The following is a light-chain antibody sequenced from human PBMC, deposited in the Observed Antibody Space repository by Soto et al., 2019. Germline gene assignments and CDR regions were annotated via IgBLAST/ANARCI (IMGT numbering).Light chain of an antibody. CDR1: QGVNSN. CDR2: ATS. CDR3: QQYNSYPLT. V-gene: IGKV1-16*01. Sequence: DIQMTQSPSSLSASVGDRVTITCRAGQGVNSNLAWFQQKPGKAPKSLIYATSNLQSGVPSRFSGSGSATDFTLTISSLQPEDFAIYYCQQYNSYPLTFGQGTRLEIK. J-gene: IGKJ5*01.